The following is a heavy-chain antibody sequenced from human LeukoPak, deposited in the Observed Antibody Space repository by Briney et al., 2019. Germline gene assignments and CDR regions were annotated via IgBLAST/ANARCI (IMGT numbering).Heavy chain of an antibody. D-gene: IGHD3-10*01. CDR3: ARDSGTTGEVKFDP. V-gene: IGHV4-4*07. J-gene: IGHJ5*02. CDR1: GGSISSYY. CDR2: IYTSGTI. Sequence: PSETLFLTGTVSGGSISSYYWSWIRQPAGTELKWIGRIYTSGTITYNPSLKSRVTMSVDTSKNQFSLKLSSVTAADTAVYYCARDSGTTGEVKFDPWGQGTLVTVSS.